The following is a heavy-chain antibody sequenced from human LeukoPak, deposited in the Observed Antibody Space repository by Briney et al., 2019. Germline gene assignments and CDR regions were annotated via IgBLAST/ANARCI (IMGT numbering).Heavy chain of an antibody. V-gene: IGHV3-7*01. CDR1: GFIFRSYW. J-gene: IGHJ4*02. D-gene: IGHD1-7*01. CDR3: ARDGITCTRDY. Sequence: GGSLRLSCAASGFIFRSYWMVWVRQAPGKGLEWVASIDEHGFKTYYAASVTGRFTISKDTAKNSLDLQMNSLRAEVTAVYYCARDGITCTRDYWGQGALVTVSS. CDR2: IDEHGFKT.